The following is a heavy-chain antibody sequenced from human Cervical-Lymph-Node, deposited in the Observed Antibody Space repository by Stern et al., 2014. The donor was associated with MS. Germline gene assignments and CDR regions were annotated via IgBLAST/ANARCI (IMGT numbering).Heavy chain of an antibody. CDR3: ARNRYPTTWFDS. Sequence: QVQLQESGPGLVKPSETLSLTCSVSGGSLTGYYCSWIRQSPGKGLEWIGYIYHSGTTQSHPSLKRLLTMSVDTSNNQFSLKLNSVTTEDTAVYYCARNRYPTTWFDSWGQGTLVIVSS. J-gene: IGHJ5*01. V-gene: IGHV4-4*09. D-gene: IGHD1-1*01. CDR2: IYHSGTT. CDR1: GGSLTGYY.